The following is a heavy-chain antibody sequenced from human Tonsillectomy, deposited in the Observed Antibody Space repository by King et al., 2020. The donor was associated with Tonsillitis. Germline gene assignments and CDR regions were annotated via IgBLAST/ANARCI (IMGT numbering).Heavy chain of an antibody. J-gene: IGHJ6*03. CDR1: GYTFTNHY. Sequence: QLVQSGAEVKKPGASVKVSCKASGYTFTNHYMHWVRQAPGQGLEGMGIINPSGGSPSYAQKFQGRVTVTRDTSTSTVYMELSSLRAEDTAVYYCARGDAMRSRFYYYMDVWGKGTTVTVSS. D-gene: IGHD2-2*01. V-gene: IGHV1-46*01. CDR2: INPSGGSP. CDR3: ARGDAMRSRFYYYMDV.